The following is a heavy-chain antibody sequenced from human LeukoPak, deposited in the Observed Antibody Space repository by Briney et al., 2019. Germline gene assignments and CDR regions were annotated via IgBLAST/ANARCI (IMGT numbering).Heavy chain of an antibody. J-gene: IGHJ4*02. V-gene: IGHV4-39*01. CDR3: ASYSGDYGSYYFDY. CDR2: IYYSGST. Sequence: PSETLSLTCTVSGGSISSSSYYWGWIRQPPEKGLEWIGSIYYSGSTYYNPSLKSRVTISVDTSKNQFSLKLSSVTAADTAVYYCASYSGDYGSYYFDYWGQGTLVTVSS. CDR1: GGSISSSSYY. D-gene: IGHD4-17*01.